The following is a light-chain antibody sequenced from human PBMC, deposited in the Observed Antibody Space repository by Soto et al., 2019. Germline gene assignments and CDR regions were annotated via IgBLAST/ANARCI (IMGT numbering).Light chain of an antibody. J-gene: IGKJ1*01. CDR3: QQSYSAPRT. V-gene: IGKV1-39*01. Sequence: DIQMTQSPSSLSASVGDRVTITCRASQSISSYLNWYQQQPGKAPKILIYAASSLQSGVPSRFSGSGSGTDFTLTISNLQPYFFATYYCQQSYSAPRTFGHGTKLDIK. CDR1: QSISSY. CDR2: AAS.